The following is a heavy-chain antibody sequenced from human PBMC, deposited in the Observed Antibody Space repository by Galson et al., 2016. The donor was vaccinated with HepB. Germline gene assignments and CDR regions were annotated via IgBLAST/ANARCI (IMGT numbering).Heavy chain of an antibody. CDR2: VNTDESTR. D-gene: IGHD5-24*01. J-gene: IGHJ4*02. V-gene: IGHV3-74*01. CDR1: GFTFTTYW. CDR3: ARGRWLELDY. Sequence: SLRLSCAASGFTFTTYWMHWVRQAPGKGLVWVSRVNTDESTRIYADSVKGRFTISRDNAKNTLYLQMNSLRAEDTAVYYGARGRWLELDYWGQGTLLTVSS.